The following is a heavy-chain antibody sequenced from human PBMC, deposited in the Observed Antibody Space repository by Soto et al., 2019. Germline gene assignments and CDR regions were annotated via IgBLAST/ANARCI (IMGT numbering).Heavy chain of an antibody. D-gene: IGHD3-3*01. CDR3: ARRGQRGFFDY. Sequence: SETLSLTCTVSGGSVSSGSYYWSWIRQPPGKGLEWIGYIFYSGSTTYNHSLKSRATISVDTSKNQFSLKLTSVTAADTAVYYCARRGQRGFFDYWGQGTRVTVSS. CDR1: GGSVSSGSYY. CDR2: IFYSGST. V-gene: IGHV4-61*01. J-gene: IGHJ4*02.